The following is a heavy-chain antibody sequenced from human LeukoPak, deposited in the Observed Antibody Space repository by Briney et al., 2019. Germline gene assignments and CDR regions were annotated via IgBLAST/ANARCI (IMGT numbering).Heavy chain of an antibody. CDR3: AKRDSKSSGYSFDH. J-gene: IGHJ4*02. CDR2: IPYDGAYK. Sequence: GGSLRLSCAASGFTFSSYGMHWVRQAPGKGREWVAFIPYDGAYKYYADSVKGRFTISRDDSKNMVYLQVNSLRPEDTAVYYCAKRDSKSSGYSFDHWGQGALVTVSS. V-gene: IGHV3-30*02. CDR1: GFTFSSYG. D-gene: IGHD3-22*01.